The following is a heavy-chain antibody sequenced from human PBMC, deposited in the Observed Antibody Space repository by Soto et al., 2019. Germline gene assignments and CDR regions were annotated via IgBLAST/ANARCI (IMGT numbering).Heavy chain of an antibody. Sequence: EVQLVESGGGLVMPGGSLRLSCAGFGFFFSSYTMNWVRQAPGKGLEWVSSISGNSGYIYYADSVKGRFTISRDNAKNSLFLQMKNLRAEDTAVYYCASEITVDGRAGYWGQGTLVTVSS. V-gene: IGHV3-21*01. CDR3: ASEITVDGRAGY. CDR2: ISGNSGYI. D-gene: IGHD6-19*01. CDR1: GFFFSSYT. J-gene: IGHJ4*02.